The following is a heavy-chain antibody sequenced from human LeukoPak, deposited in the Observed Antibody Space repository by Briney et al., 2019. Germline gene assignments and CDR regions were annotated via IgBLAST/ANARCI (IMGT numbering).Heavy chain of an antibody. CDR3: ARGIPRGYSYYYGMDV. J-gene: IGHJ6*02. Sequence: SSQTLSLTCTVSGGSISSGGYYWRWIRQPPGKGLEWIGYIYHSGSTYYNPSLKSRVTISVDRSKNQFSLKLSSVTAADTAVYYCARGIPRGYSYYYGMDVWGQGTTVTVSS. CDR1: GGSISSGGYY. D-gene: IGHD5-12*01. V-gene: IGHV4-30-2*01. CDR2: IYHSGST.